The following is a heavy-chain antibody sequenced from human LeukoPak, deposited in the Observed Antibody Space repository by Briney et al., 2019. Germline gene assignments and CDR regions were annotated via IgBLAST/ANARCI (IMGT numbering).Heavy chain of an antibody. D-gene: IGHD3-10*01. V-gene: IGHV3-48*03. CDR2: ISSSGSTI. Sequence: GGSLRLSCAASGFTFSSYEMNWVRQAPGKGLEWVSFISSSGSTIYYADSVKGRFIISRDNAKNSLYLQMNSLRAEATAVYYGTRGYYGSGSRHFDYWGQGTLVTVSS. CDR3: TRGYYGSGSRHFDY. CDR1: GFTFSSYE. J-gene: IGHJ4*02.